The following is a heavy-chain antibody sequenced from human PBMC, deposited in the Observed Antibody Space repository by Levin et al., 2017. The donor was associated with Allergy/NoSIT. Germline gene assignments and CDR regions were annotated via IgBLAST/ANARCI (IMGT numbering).Heavy chain of an antibody. V-gene: IGHV3-7*01. J-gene: IGHJ4*02. D-gene: IGHD3-10*01. Sequence: GGSLRLSCAASGFTFSTFWMSWVRQAPGKGLEWVANIKQDGSDKYYVDSVEGRFTVSRDNAKNSLYLQMNSLRVEDTAVYYCARDHDGEDEYFDFWGQGTLVTVSS. CDR3: ARDHDGEDEYFDF. CDR2: IKQDGSDK. CDR1: GFTFSTFW.